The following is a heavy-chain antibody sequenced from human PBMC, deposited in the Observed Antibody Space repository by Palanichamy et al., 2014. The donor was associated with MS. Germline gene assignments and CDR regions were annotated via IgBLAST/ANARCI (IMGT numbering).Heavy chain of an antibody. CDR3: ARHGMATTLGYYYYGMDV. V-gene: IGHV5-51*01. D-gene: IGHD5-24*01. J-gene: IGHJ6*02. CDR2: T. Sequence: TRYSPSFQGQVTISADKSISIAYLQWSSLKASDTAMYYCARHGMATTLGYYYYGMDVWGQGTTVTVSS.